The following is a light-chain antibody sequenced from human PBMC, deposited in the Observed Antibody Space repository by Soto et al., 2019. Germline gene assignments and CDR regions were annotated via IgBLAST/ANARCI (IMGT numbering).Light chain of an antibody. CDR2: DAS. V-gene: IGKV3-15*01. CDR3: QQYNDWPRT. J-gene: IGKJ5*01. Sequence: EILMTQSPATLSVSPGERVTFSCRASQSVSYYLAWYQQKPGQAPRLLIYDASTRATGVPVRFSGSGSGTEFTLTISSLQSEDFGVYYCQQYNDWPRTFGQGTRLEIK. CDR1: QSVSYY.